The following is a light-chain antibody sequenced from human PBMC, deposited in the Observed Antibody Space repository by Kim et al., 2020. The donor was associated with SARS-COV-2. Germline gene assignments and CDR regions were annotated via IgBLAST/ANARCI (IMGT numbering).Light chain of an antibody. CDR3: QVWDSTIDHRVV. CDR2: YDS. Sequence: PGKTHSSAFGGNKLRRKGLHESQQKPGQAPVLVISYDSDRPSGIPERFSGSNSGNTATLTIRRVEAGDEADYYCQVWDSTIDHRVVFGGGTQLTVL. V-gene: IGLV3-21*04. CDR1: KLRRKG. J-gene: IGLJ3*02.